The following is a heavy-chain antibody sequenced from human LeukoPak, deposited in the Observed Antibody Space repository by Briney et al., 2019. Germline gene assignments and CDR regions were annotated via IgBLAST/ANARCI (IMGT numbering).Heavy chain of an antibody. CDR3: AKNRGSSVYYPTDY. J-gene: IGHJ4*02. D-gene: IGHD3-22*01. CDR1: EFTFSSYA. V-gene: IGHV3-23*01. CDR2: ISSDGGST. Sequence: GGSLRLSCAASEFTFSSYAMSWVRQAPGKGLEWVSAISSDGGSTYYADSVRGRFTISRDNSKNTLYLQVNSLRAEDTAVYYCAKNRGSSVYYPTDYWGQGTLVTVSS.